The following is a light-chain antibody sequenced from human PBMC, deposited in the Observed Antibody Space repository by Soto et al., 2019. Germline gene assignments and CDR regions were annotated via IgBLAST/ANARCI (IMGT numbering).Light chain of an antibody. CDR2: RAS. V-gene: IGKV3-20*01. CDR1: QSVTSSY. J-gene: IGKJ1*01. Sequence: EIVLTQSPGTLSLYPGESATLSCRASQSVTSSYIAWYQQKPGQATRLLIYRASTRATGIPDRFSGSGSGTDFTLIISRLEPEDFAVYHCQQYGSSPRTFGQGTKVDIK. CDR3: QQYGSSPRT.